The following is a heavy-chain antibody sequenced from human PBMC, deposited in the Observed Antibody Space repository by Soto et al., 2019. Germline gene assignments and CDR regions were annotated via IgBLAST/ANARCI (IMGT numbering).Heavy chain of an antibody. V-gene: IGHV1-69*06. CDR1: GGTFSNYV. CDR3: ARDMTRTVVPYFDV. Sequence: QVQLVQSGAEVKKPGSSVKVSCKASGGTFSNYVVNWVRQAPGQGLEWMGRIIPISGAANYAQNFQGRVTITADNSTSTSYMELSSLRSEDTAVYYCARDMTRTVVPYFDVWGQGTLVTVSS. D-gene: IGHD1-7*01. CDR2: IIPISGAA. J-gene: IGHJ4*02.